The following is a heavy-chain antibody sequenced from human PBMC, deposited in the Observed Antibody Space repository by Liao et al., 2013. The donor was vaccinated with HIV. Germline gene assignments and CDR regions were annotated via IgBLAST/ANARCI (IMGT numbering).Heavy chain of an antibody. J-gene: IGHJ3*02. CDR1: GGSISSSY. V-gene: IGHV4-4*07. CDR2: INSSGST. CDR3: ARDPPLNAFDI. Sequence: QVQLQESGPGLVRPSETLSLTCTVSGGSISSSYWSWIRQPAGKGLEWIGRINSSGSTNYKPSLKSRVTMSVDTSKNQFYLRLTSVTAADTAVYYCARDPPLNAFDIWGQGTMLTVSS.